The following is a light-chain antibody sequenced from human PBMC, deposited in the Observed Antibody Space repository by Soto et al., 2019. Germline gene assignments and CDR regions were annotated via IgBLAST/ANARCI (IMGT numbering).Light chain of an antibody. V-gene: IGLV1-44*01. J-gene: IGLJ3*02. CDR3: LAWDASLGAIL. Sequence: QSVLSQPPSASGTPGQTVTISCSGRSSNIGSNIVNWYQQLPGTAPKLLIYNDDHRPSGVADRFSGSKSGTSASLAISGLQSEDEADYYCLAWDASLGAILFGGGTKVTVL. CDR2: NDD. CDR1: SSNIGSNI.